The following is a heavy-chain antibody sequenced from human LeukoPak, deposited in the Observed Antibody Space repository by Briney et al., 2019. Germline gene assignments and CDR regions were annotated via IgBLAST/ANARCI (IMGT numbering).Heavy chain of an antibody. J-gene: IGHJ6*02. D-gene: IGHD6-13*01. Sequence: ASVKVSCKASGYTFTSYDINWVRQATGQGLEWMGWMNPNSGNTGYAQKFQGRVTMTRNTSISTAYMELSSLRSEDTAVYYCARSSIAAADDYYYYGMDVWGQGTTVTVSS. CDR3: ARSSIAAADDYYYYGMDV. CDR2: MNPNSGNT. CDR1: GYTFTSYD. V-gene: IGHV1-8*01.